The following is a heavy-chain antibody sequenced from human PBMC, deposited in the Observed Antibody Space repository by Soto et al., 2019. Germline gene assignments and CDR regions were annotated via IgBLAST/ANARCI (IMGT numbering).Heavy chain of an antibody. CDR3: ARGSAYDREPFDY. V-gene: IGHV1-46*03. D-gene: IGHD5-12*01. J-gene: IGHJ4*02. CDR2: INPSAGGA. Sequence: ASVKVSCEASGYTFTSYYIHWVRQAPGQGLEWMGMINPSAGGASYAQKFQGRVTMTRDTSTSTVYMELSSLRSEDTAVYFCARGSAYDREPFDYWGQGTLVTVSS. CDR1: GYTFTSYY.